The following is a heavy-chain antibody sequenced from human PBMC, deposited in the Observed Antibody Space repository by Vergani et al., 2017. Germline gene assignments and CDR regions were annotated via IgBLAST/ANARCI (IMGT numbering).Heavy chain of an antibody. V-gene: IGHV1-69*12. CDR2: IIPIFGTA. D-gene: IGHD2-2*01. CDR1: GGTFSSYA. J-gene: IGHJ4*02. Sequence: QVQLVQSGAEVKKPGSSVKVSCKASGGTFSSYAISWVRQAPGQGLEWMGGIIPIFGTANYAQKFQGRVTITADESTSTAYMGLSSLSSEDTAVYYCARDIPRLRYGSSTGLYAVLVNWGQGSQVTVS. CDR3: ARDIPRLRYGSSTGLYAVLVN.